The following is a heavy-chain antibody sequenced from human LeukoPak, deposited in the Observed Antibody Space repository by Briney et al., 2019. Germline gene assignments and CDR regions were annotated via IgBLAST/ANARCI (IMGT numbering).Heavy chain of an antibody. V-gene: IGHV3-11*01. CDR3: AKVRYYYDSSALFDY. D-gene: IGHD3-22*01. CDR2: ISSSGSTI. J-gene: IGHJ4*02. Sequence: GGSLRLSCAASGFTFSDYYMSWIRQAPGKGLEWVSYISSSGSTIYYADSVKGRFTISRDNSKNTLYLQMNSLRAEDTAVYYCAKVRYYYDSSALFDYWGQGTLVTVSS. CDR1: GFTFSDYY.